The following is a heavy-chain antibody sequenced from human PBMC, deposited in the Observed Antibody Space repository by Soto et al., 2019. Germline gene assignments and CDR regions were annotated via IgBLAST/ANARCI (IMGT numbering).Heavy chain of an antibody. CDR2: INPNSGGT. CDR3: ASWGYSSSSDAFDI. CDR1: GYTFTGYY. V-gene: IGHV1-2*04. J-gene: IGHJ3*02. D-gene: IGHD6-13*01. Sequence: ASVKVSCKASGYTFTGYYMHWVRQAPGQGLEWMGWINPNSGGTNYAQKFQGWVTMTRDTSISTAYMELSRLRSDDTAVYYCASWGYSSSSDAFDIWGQGTTVTVSS.